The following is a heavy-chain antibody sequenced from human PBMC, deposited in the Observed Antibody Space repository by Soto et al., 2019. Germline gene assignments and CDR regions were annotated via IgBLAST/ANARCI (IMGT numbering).Heavy chain of an antibody. CDR3: AKANAHIPFDS. V-gene: IGHV3-30*18. CDR2: ISYDGSSQ. J-gene: IGHJ4*02. Sequence: QVQLVESGGGVVQTGRSLRLSCAASGFTFSSDGMHWVRQAPGKGLEWVAVISYDGSSQYYAVSVQGRFAISRDNSKNTLYLQMNSLRTEDTALYYCAKANAHIPFDSWGQGTLVTVSS. CDR1: GFTFSSDG. D-gene: IGHD2-21*01.